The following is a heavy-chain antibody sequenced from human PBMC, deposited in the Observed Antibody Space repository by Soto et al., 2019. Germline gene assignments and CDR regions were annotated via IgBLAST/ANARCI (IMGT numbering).Heavy chain of an antibody. CDR2: IGGIVGTT. CDR1: GFTFSSYP. V-gene: IGHV3-23*01. CDR3: AKANTIFGVDSYFYGMDV. D-gene: IGHD3-3*01. Sequence: GGSLRLSCAASGFTFSSYPTSWVRQAPGKGLEWVSSIGGIVGTTYYADSVKGRFTISRDNSKNTLYLQMNSLRVEDTAVYYCAKANTIFGVDSYFYGMDVWGQGTTVTVSS. J-gene: IGHJ6*02.